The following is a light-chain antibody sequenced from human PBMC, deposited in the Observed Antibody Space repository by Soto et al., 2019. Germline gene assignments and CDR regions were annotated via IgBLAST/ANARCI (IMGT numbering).Light chain of an antibody. J-gene: IGLJ3*02. CDR3: TSYTGSSTPV. Sequence: QSVLTQPASVSGSPGQSITISCTGTSSDVGGYNYVSWYQHHPGKAPKLMIYEVSNRPSGVSNRFSGSTSGNTASLTISGLHAEDDADYYCTSYTGSSTPVFGGGTKLTVL. CDR1: SSDVGGYNY. CDR2: EVS. V-gene: IGLV2-14*01.